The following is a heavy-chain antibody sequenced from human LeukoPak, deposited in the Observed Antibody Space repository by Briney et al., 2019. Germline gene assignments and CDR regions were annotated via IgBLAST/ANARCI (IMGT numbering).Heavy chain of an antibody. D-gene: IGHD4-17*01. J-gene: IGHJ4*02. V-gene: IGHV1-2*02. CDR2: INPNSGGT. CDR1: GYTFTGYY. CDR3: ARVAGDYGHFDY. Sequence: ASVIVSCKASGYTFTGYYMHWVRQAPGQGLEWMGWINPNSGGTNYAQKFQGRVTMTRDTSISTAYMELSRLRSDDTAVYYCARVAGDYGHFDYWGQGTLVTVSS.